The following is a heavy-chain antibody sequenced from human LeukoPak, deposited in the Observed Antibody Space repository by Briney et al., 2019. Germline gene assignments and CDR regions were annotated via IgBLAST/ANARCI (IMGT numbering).Heavy chain of an antibody. J-gene: IGHJ4*02. CDR2: IRYDGSNK. CDR1: GFTFSSYG. D-gene: IGHD1-26*01. CDR3: ARVGATRRYYFDY. Sequence: GGSLRLSCAASGFTFSSYGMHWVRQAPGKGLEWVAFIRYDGSNKYYANSVKGRFTISRDNSKNTLYLQMNSLRVEDTAVYYCARVGATRRYYFDYWGQGTLVPVSS. V-gene: IGHV3-30*02.